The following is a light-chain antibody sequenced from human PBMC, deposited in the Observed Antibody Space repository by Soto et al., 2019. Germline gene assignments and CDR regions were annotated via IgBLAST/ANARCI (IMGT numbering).Light chain of an antibody. CDR2: DAS. V-gene: IGKV1-5*01. J-gene: IGKJ2*01. Sequence: DIQMTQSPSTLSASVGDRVTITCRASQSISSWLAWYQQKPGKAPKLLIYDASSLESGVPSRFSGSGSATEFSLTISSLQPDEFATYYCQQYNSYLYTFGQGTKLEIK. CDR3: QQYNSYLYT. CDR1: QSISSW.